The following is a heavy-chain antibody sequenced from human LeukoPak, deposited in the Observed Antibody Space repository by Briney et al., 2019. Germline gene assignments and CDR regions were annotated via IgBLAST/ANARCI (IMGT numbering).Heavy chain of an antibody. Sequence: PGGSLRLSCAASGFTFSSYSMNWVRQAPGKGLEWVSSISSSSSYIYYADSVKGRFTISRDNAKNSLYLQMNSLRAEDTAVYYCARGVRGFDWLFDYWGQGTLVTVSS. CDR3: ARGVRGFDWLFDY. V-gene: IGHV3-21*01. D-gene: IGHD3-9*01. CDR2: ISSSSSYI. CDR1: GFTFSSYS. J-gene: IGHJ4*02.